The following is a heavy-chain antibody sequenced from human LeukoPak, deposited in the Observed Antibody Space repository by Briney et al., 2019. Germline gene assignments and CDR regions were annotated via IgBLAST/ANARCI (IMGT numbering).Heavy chain of an antibody. CDR3: ARHYDYVWGSYRYRGDYFDY. V-gene: IGHV5-51*01. CDR2: IYPGDSDT. Sequence: GESLKISCKGSGYSFTSYWIGWVRQMPGKGLEWMGIIYPGDSDTRYSPSFQGQVTISADKSISTAYLQWSSLKASDTAMYYCARHYDYVWGSYRYRGDYFDYWGQGNQVTVSS. CDR1: GYSFTSYW. J-gene: IGHJ4*02. D-gene: IGHD3-16*02.